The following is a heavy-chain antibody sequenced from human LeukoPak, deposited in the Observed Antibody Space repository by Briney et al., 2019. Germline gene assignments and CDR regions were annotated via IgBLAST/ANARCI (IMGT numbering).Heavy chain of an antibody. V-gene: IGHV4-30-4*08. Sequence: SETLTLTCTVSGGSISSGDYYWSWIRQPPGKGLEWIGYIYYSGSTYYNPSLKSRVTISVDTSKNQFSLKLSSVTAADTAVYYCARVMATFYYYYMDVWGKGTTVTVPS. CDR3: ARVMATFYYYYMDV. D-gene: IGHD5-12*01. CDR2: IYYSGST. J-gene: IGHJ6*03. CDR1: GGSISSGDYY.